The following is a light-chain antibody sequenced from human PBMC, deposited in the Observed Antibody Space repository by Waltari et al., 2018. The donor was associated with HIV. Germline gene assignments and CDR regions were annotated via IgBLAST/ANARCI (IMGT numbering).Light chain of an antibody. CDR1: SSDVGGYNY. V-gene: IGLV2-14*01. J-gene: IGLJ2*01. CDR2: EVS. Sequence: QSDLTQPASVSGSPGQSITISCTGTSSDVGGYNYVSWYQQHSGKAPKLMIYEVSNRPSGVSNRFSGSKSGNTASLPISGLQAEDEAYYYCSSYTGTSTHVVFGGGTKLTVL. CDR3: SSYTGTSTHVV.